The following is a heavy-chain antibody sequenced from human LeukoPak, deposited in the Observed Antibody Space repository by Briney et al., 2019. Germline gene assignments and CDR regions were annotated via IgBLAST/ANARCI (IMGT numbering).Heavy chain of an antibody. CDR3: ARGTLGYCTHGVCYPFDY. CDR2: IYYSGST. D-gene: IGHD2-8*01. J-gene: IGHJ4*02. CDR1: GGSMGGSSYY. Sequence: SETLSLTCTVSGGSMGGSSYYWGWIRQPPGKGLEWIGSIYYSGSTYYNPSLKSRVTISVDTSKNQFSLKLSSVTAADTAVYYCARGTLGYCTHGVCYPFDYWGQGTLVTVSS. V-gene: IGHV4-39*07.